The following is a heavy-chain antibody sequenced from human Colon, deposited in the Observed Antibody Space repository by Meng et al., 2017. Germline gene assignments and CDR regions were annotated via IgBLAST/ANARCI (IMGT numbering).Heavy chain of an antibody. J-gene: IGHJ4*01. CDR2: IYSGGNT. CDR1: GFTVRRVY. V-gene: IGHV3-53*01. CDR3: ARVSGSGYFRGYFDL. D-gene: IGHD5-12*01. Sequence: VEVVECGVAWIHPGGLSTFSCSASGFTVRRVYIGWGRQATGKGLEWVSIIYSGGNTYYAGSVKGRFTVSRDSSNNTVDLQMTSLRAEDTAVYYCARVSGSGYFRGYFDLWGQGTLVTVSS.